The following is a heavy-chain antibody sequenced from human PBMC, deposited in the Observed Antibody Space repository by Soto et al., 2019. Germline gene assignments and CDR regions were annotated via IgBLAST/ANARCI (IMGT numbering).Heavy chain of an antibody. CDR2: IYYSGST. CDR3: ARVGAAAQFDP. J-gene: IGHJ5*02. D-gene: IGHD6-13*01. CDR1: GGSISSYY. Sequence: SETLSLTCTVSGGSISSYYWSWIRQPPGKGLEWIGHIYYSGSTNYNPSLKSRVTISVDTSKNQFSLKLSSVTAADTAVYYCARVGAAAQFDPWGQGTLVTVS. V-gene: IGHV4-59*01.